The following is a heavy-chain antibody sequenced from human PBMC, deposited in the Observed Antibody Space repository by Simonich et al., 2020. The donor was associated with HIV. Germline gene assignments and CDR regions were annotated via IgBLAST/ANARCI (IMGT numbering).Heavy chain of an antibody. D-gene: IGHD2-2*01. Sequence: EVQLVASGGGLVKPGGSLRLSCAASGFTFNSYSMNWVRQAPGKGLEWVSSISSSSSYIYYADSVKGRFTISRDNAKNSLYLQMNSLRAEDTAVYYCARDGRKGSSTSCSDYWGQGTLVNVSS. J-gene: IGHJ4*02. CDR3: ARDGRKGSSTSCSDY. CDR2: ISSSSSYI. V-gene: IGHV3-21*01. CDR1: GFTFNSYS.